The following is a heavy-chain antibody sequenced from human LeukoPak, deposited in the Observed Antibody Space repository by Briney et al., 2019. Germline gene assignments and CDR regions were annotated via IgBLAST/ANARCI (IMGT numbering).Heavy chain of an antibody. J-gene: IGHJ4*02. CDR2: IISIFGTA. CDR1: GGTFSSYA. CDR3: ARDAAARPNYFDY. D-gene: IGHD6-6*01. Sequence: ASVKVSCKASGGTFSSYAISWVRQAPGQGLEWMGRIISIFGTANYAQKFQGRVTITTDESTSTAYMELSSLRSEDTAVYYCARDAAARPNYFDYWGQGTLVTVSS. V-gene: IGHV1-69*05.